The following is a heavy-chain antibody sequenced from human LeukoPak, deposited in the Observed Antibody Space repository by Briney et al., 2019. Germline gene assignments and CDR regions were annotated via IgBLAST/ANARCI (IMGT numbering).Heavy chain of an antibody. CDR3: ARDKGWLQPVDY. V-gene: IGHV3-11*04. CDR1: GFTFSDYH. Sequence: GGSLRLSCAASGFTFSDYHMSWIRQAPGKGLEWVSCISSSSSTIYYADSVKGRFTISRDNAKNSLYLQMNSLRAEDTAVYYCARDKGWLQPVDYWGQGTLVTVSS. J-gene: IGHJ4*02. D-gene: IGHD5-24*01. CDR2: ISSSSSTI.